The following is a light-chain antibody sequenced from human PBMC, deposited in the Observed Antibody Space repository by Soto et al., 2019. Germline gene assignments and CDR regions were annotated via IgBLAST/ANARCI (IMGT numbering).Light chain of an antibody. CDR3: QQYGRP. CDR2: GAS. CDR1: QSVSSSY. J-gene: IGKJ1*01. Sequence: EIVLTQSPGTLSLSPGERATLACRASQSVSSSYLAWYQQKPCQDPRLLSYGASSTATGIPDRFSGSGSGTDFTLTISRLEPEHFAVYYCQQYGRPFGQGTQVEIK. V-gene: IGKV3-20*01.